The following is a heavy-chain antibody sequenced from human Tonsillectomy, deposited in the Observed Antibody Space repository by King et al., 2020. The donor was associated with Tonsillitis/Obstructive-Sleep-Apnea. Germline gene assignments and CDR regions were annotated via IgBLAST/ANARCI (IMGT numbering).Heavy chain of an antibody. D-gene: IGHD5-24*01. CDR2: IYPGDSDT. CDR1: GYSFTTYW. V-gene: IGHV5-51*03. CDR3: ARGDGYNHLPGYYYYYGMDV. J-gene: IGHJ6*02. Sequence: QLVQSGAEVKKPGESLKISCKGSGYSFTTYWIGWVRQMPGKGLEWMGIIYPGDSDTRYSPSFQGQVTISADKSISTAYLQWSSLKASDTAMYYCARGDGYNHLPGYYYYYGMDVWGQGTTVTVSS.